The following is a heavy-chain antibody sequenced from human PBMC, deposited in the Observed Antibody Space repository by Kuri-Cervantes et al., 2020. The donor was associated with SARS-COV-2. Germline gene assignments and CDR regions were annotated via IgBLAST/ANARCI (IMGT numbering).Heavy chain of an antibody. V-gene: IGHV4-59*01. J-gene: IGHJ6*02. CDR3: ARDRTSGYYGMDV. CDR2: IYYSGST. Sequence: GSLRLSCTVSGGSISSYYWSWIRQPPGKGLEWIGYIYYSGSTNYNPSLKSRVTISVDTSKNQFSLKLSSVTAADTAVYYCARDRTSGYYGMDVWGQGTTVTVSS. CDR1: GGSISSYY. D-gene: IGHD2-15*01.